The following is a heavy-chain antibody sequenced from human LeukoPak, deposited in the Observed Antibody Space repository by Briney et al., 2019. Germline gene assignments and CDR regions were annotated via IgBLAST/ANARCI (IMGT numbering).Heavy chain of an antibody. CDR1: GGSISSYY. Sequence: KPSETLSLTCTVSGGSISSYYWSWIRQPPGKGLEWIGSIYHSGSTYYNPSLKSRVTISVDTSKNQFSLKLSSVTAADTAVYYCARGNSGSYYVAFDYWGQGTLVTVSS. CDR2: IYHSGST. J-gene: IGHJ4*02. CDR3: ARGNSGSYYVAFDY. V-gene: IGHV4-38-2*02. D-gene: IGHD1-26*01.